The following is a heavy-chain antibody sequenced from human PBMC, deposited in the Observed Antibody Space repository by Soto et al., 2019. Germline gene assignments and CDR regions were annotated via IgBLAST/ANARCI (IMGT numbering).Heavy chain of an antibody. Sequence: ASVKVSCKASGYTFSVYRIHWVRQAPGQGLEWMGWVHPNSGGTNYAQSFEGRVTMTRDTSINTAYMELSRLTSDDTAVYYCAKELQRGMDVWGQRTTVAVYS. J-gene: IGHJ6*01. CDR1: GYTFSVYR. CDR3: AKELQRGMDV. CDR2: VHPNSGGT. V-gene: IGHV1-2*02. D-gene: IGHD4-4*01.